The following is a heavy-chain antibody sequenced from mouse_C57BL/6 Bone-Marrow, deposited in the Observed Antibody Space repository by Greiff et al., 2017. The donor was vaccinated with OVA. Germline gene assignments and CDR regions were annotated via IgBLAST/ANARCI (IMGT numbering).Heavy chain of an antibody. Sequence: DVQLVESGGDLVKPGGSLKLSCAASGFTFSSYGMSWVRQTPDKRLEWVATISSGGSYTYYPDSVKGRFTISRDNAKNTLYLQMSSLKSEDTAMYYCASSYRFAYWGQGTLVTVSA. D-gene: IGHD1-1*01. V-gene: IGHV5-6*01. CDR3: ASSYRFAY. CDR2: ISSGGSYT. J-gene: IGHJ3*01. CDR1: GFTFSSYG.